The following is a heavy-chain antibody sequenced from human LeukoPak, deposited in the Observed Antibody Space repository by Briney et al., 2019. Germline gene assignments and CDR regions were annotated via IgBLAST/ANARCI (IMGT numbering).Heavy chain of an antibody. CDR3: ARSTLPGRSGRTEFFQH. D-gene: IGHD6-19*01. V-gene: IGHV3-11*01. CDR2: ISDSGDTI. Sequence: GGSLRLSCAASGFTFSNYYMTWIRQAPGKGLQWISFISDSGDTIYYADSVEGRFTISRDNAKNSLYLQMHSLRAEDTAMYYCARSTLPGRSGRTEFFQHWGQDTLVTVSS. CDR1: GFTFSNYY. J-gene: IGHJ1*01.